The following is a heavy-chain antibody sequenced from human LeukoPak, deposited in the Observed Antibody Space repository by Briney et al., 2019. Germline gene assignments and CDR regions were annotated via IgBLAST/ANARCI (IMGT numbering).Heavy chain of an antibody. CDR3: AKAARPTTSYFDY. CDR1: GFTFSSYT. D-gene: IGHD2/OR15-2a*01. V-gene: IGHV3-23*01. Sequence: GGSLRLSCAASGFTFSSYTMSWVRQAPGKGLEWVSAISGNSGNTYYADSVKGRFTISRDNSKNTLYLQMNSLRAEDTAVYYCAKAARPTTSYFDYWGQGTLVPVSS. J-gene: IGHJ4*02. CDR2: ISGNSGNT.